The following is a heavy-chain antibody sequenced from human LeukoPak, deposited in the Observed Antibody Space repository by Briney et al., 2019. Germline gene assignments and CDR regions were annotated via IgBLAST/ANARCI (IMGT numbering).Heavy chain of an antibody. CDR2: ISSSSSYI. V-gene: IGHV3-21*01. CDR3: ARDRDDIVVVPAAEFDP. D-gene: IGHD2-2*01. J-gene: IGHJ5*02. CDR1: GFTFSSYS. Sequence: GGSLRLSCAASGFTFSSYSMNWVRQAPGKGLEWVSSISSSSSYIYYADSVKGRFTISRDNAKNSLYLQMNSLRAEDTAVYYCARDRDDIVVVPAAEFDPWGQGTLVTVSS.